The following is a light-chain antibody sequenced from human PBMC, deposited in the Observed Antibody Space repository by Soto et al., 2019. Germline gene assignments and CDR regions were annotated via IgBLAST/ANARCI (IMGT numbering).Light chain of an antibody. CDR1: QTITNW. Sequence: DIQITQYPSILSASVGDRFTSTRRSSQTITNWLAWYQQKPGKSPRLLIYDSSSLESWVPSRFSGSGSGTEFTLTISSLQSEDFATYYCQQYKSFWTVGPGTQVEIK. V-gene: IGKV1-5*01. J-gene: IGKJ4*01. CDR3: QQYKSFWT. CDR2: DSS.